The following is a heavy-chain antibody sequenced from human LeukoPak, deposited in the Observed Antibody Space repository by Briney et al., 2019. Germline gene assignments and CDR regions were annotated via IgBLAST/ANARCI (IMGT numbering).Heavy chain of an antibody. CDR2: ISSSSLSYI. J-gene: IGHJ4*02. D-gene: IGHD3-10*01. Sequence: GGSLRLSCAASGFTFNSYSMNWVRQAPGKGLEWVSSISSSSLSYIYYADSVKGRFTISRDNAKNTLYLQMNSLRAEDTAVYYCVLLSLTPGWGQGTLVTVSS. CDR1: GFTFNSYS. CDR3: VLLSLTPG. V-gene: IGHV3-21*01.